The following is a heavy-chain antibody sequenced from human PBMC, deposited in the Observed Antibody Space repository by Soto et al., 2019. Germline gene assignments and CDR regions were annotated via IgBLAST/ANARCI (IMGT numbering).Heavy chain of an antibody. CDR3: ARDLGEQQLVLDY. V-gene: IGHV4-4*02. CDR2: IYHSGST. Sequence: PSETLSLTCAVSGGSISSSNWWSWVRQPPGKGLEWIGEIYHSGSTNYNPSLKSRVTISVDKSKNQFSLKLSSVTAADTAVYYCARDLGEQQLVLDYWGQGTLVTVSS. J-gene: IGHJ4*02. CDR1: GGSISSSNW. D-gene: IGHD6-13*01.